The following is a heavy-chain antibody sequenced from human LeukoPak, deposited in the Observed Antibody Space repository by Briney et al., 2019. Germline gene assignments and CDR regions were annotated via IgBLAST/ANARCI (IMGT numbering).Heavy chain of an antibody. CDR2: INHSGST. CDR3: ARDLPWYSYGYEEPPYYFDY. D-gene: IGHD5-18*01. CDR1: GGSFSGYY. V-gene: IGHV4-34*01. J-gene: IGHJ4*02. Sequence: SETLPLTCAVYGGSFSGYYWSWIRQPPGKGLEWIGEINHSGSTNYNPSLKSRVTISVDTSKNQFSLQLNSVTPEDTAVYYCARDLPWYSYGYEEPPYYFDYWGQGTLVTVSS.